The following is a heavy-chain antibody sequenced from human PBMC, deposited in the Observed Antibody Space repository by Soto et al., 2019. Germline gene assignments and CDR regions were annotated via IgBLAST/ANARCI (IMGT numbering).Heavy chain of an antibody. CDR2: VIPIFGTA. D-gene: IGHD3-22*01. J-gene: IGHJ4*02. CDR1: GGTFSSYA. Sequence: ASVKVSCKASGGTFSSYAISWVRQAPGQGLEWMGGVIPIFGTANYAQKFQGRVTITADESTSTAYMELSSLRSEDTAVYYCARGDYYDSSGYYRAYYYFDYWGQGTLVTVSS. V-gene: IGHV1-69*13. CDR3: ARGDYYDSSGYYRAYYYFDY.